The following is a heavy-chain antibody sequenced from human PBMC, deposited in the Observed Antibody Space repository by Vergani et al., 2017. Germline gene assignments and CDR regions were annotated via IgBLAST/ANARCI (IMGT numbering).Heavy chain of an antibody. CDR2: IIPIFGIA. J-gene: IGHJ6*02. V-gene: IGHV1-69*17. D-gene: IGHD3-10*01. Sequence: QVQLVQSGAEVKKPGSSVKVSCKASGGTFSSYAISWVRQAPGQGLEWMGGIIPIFGIANYAQKFQGRVTITADKSTSTAYMELSSLRSEDTAVYYWARGVRGVIMLTYYYYGMDVWGQGTTVTVSS. CDR3: ARGVRGVIMLTYYYYGMDV. CDR1: GGTFSSYA.